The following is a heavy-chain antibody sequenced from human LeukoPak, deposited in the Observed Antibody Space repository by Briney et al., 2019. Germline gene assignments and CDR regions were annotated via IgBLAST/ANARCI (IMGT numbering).Heavy chain of an antibody. CDR2: IYYRGSS. V-gene: IGHV4-59*01. Sequence: PSETLSLTCTVSGGTISSYYWNWIRQPPGKGLEWIAYIYYRGSSNHNPSLKSRVTVSIDATNKQISLKLSAVTAADMGVYYCTGGTSMISEWCRETLVIVVS. J-gene: IGHJ4*02. CDR1: GGTISSYY. D-gene: IGHD3/OR15-3a*01. CDR3: TGGTSMISE.